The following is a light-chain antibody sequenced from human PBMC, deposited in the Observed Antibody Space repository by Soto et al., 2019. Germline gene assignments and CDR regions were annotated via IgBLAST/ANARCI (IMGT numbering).Light chain of an antibody. CDR3: QHYNNWPQIT. J-gene: IGKJ1*01. CDR2: GAS. V-gene: IGKV3-15*01. Sequence: EIVMTQSPDTLPMSPGERATLSCRASQSINTYLAWYQQKPGQTPRLLIYGASTRATGIPARFSGSGSGTEFTLTISSLQSEDFAVYYCQHYNNWPQITFGQGTKVDIK. CDR1: QSINTY.